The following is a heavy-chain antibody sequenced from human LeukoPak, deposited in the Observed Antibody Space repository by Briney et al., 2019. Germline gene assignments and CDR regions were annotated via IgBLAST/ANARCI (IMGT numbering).Heavy chain of an antibody. CDR2: VKQDGNEK. V-gene: IGHV3-7*01. J-gene: IGHJ6*02. Sequence: PGGSLRLSCAASGFTFNNAWMSWVRQAPGKGLEWVASVKQDGNEKYYVDSVKGRFTISRDNAKNSLFLQMNTLRVEDTAVYYCTRDLMDYDVSTGLHHYYMDVWGQGTTVTVSS. CDR3: TRDLMDYDVSTGLHHYYMDV. CDR1: GFTFNNAW. D-gene: IGHD3-9*01.